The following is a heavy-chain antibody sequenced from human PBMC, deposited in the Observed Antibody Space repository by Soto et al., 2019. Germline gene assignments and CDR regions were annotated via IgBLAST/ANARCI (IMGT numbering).Heavy chain of an antibody. CDR3: AKGGPDGFCSGGRCDFDY. V-gene: IGHV3-9*01. Sequence: EVQLVESGGGLVQPGRSLRLSCAASGFTFDDYAMHWFRRDPGKGLEWVSGISWNSNIIGYADSVKGRFTISRDNAKNSLYLQMNSLRPEDTALYYCAKGGPDGFCSGGRCDFDYWGQGTLVTVSS. CDR2: ISWNSNII. CDR1: GFTFDDYA. D-gene: IGHD2-15*01. J-gene: IGHJ4*02.